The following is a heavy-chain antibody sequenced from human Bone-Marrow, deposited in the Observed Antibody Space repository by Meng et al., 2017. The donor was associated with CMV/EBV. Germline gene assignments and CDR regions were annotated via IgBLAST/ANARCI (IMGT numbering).Heavy chain of an antibody. V-gene: IGHV3-30-3*01. CDR2: IPYDGSNK. CDR3: ATGGVQIAY. J-gene: IGHJ4*02. Sequence: GESLKISCAASGFTFSSYAMHWVRQAPGKGLEWVAVIPYDGSNKYYADSVKGRFTISRDNSKNTLYLQMNSLRAEDTAVYYCATGGVQIAYWGQGKLVTFAS. CDR1: GFTFSSYA. D-gene: IGHD3-16*01.